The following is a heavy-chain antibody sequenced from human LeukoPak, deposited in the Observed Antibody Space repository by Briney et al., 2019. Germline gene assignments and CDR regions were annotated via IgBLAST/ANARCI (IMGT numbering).Heavy chain of an antibody. D-gene: IGHD3-9*01. Sequence: GGSLGLSCAASGFTFSSYSMNWVRQAPGKGLEWVSSISSSSSYIYYADSVKGRFTISRDNAKNSLYLQMNSLRAEDTAVYYCASGLLLRYFDWFPSGYYGMDVWGQGTTVTVSS. CDR2: ISSSSSYI. J-gene: IGHJ6*02. CDR3: ASGLLLRYFDWFPSGYYGMDV. V-gene: IGHV3-21*01. CDR1: GFTFSSYS.